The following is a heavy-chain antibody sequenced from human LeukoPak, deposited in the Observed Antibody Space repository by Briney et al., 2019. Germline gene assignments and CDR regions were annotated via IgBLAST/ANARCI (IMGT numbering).Heavy chain of an antibody. Sequence: SETLSLTCTVSGGSISSSSYYWGWIRQPPGQGLEWIGSIYYSGSTYQNPSLKSRVTISVDTSKNQFSLKLSSATAADTAVYYCARRLAGTEDYWGQGTLVTVSS. CDR3: ARRLAGTEDY. D-gene: IGHD6-13*01. CDR1: GGSISSSSYY. J-gene: IGHJ4*02. V-gene: IGHV4-39*01. CDR2: IYYSGST.